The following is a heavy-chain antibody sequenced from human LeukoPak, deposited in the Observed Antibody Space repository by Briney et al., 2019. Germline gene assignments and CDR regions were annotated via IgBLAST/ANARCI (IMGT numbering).Heavy chain of an antibody. D-gene: IGHD3-3*01. CDR3: AREAQDYDFWSGYPDY. J-gene: IGHJ4*02. V-gene: IGHV4-61*02. Sequence: SETLSLTCTVSGGSISSSSYYWSWIRQPAGKGLEWIGRIYTSGSTNYNPSLKSRVTMSVDTSKNQFSLKLSSVTAADTAVYYCAREAQDYDFWSGYPDYWGQGTLVTVSS. CDR2: IYTSGST. CDR1: GGSISSSSYY.